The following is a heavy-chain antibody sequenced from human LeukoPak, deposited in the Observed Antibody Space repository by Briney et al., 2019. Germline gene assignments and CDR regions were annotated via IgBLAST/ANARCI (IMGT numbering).Heavy chain of an antibody. Sequence: GGSLRLSCAASGFTFDDYAMHWVRQAPGKGLEWVSGISWNSGSIGYADSVKGRFTISRDNAKNSLYLQMNSLRAEDMALYYCAKEPNKYSGYDYFDFWGQGTLVTVSS. CDR1: GFTFDDYA. V-gene: IGHV3-9*03. CDR3: AKEPNKYSGYDYFDF. D-gene: IGHD5-12*01. J-gene: IGHJ4*02. CDR2: ISWNSGSI.